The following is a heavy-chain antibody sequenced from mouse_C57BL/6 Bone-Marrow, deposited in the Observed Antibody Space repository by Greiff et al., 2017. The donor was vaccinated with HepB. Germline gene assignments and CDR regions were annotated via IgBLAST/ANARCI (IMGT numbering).Heavy chain of an antibody. CDR2: IYPGSGST. Sequence: QVHVKQSGAELVKPGASVKMSCKASGYTFTSYWITWVKQRPGQGLEWIGEIYPGSGSTNYNEKFKSKATLTVDTSSSTAYMQLSSLTSEESAVYYCTRWGVSTMITTRYLDVWGTETTVTVSS. CDR3: TRWGVSTMITTRYLDV. CDR1: GYTFTSYW. D-gene: IGHD2-4*01. J-gene: IGHJ1*03. V-gene: IGHV1-55*01.